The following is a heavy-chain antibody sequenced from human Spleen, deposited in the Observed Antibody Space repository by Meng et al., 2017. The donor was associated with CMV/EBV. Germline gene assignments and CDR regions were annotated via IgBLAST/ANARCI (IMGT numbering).Heavy chain of an antibody. J-gene: IGHJ5*02. CDR2: ISGDGDYT. D-gene: IGHD6-13*01. CDR1: GFNFINYI. Sequence: GGSLRLSCAASGFNFINYIMNWVRQPPGKGLEWVASISGDGDYTYYADSVRGRFTISRVNSRNSLILELDSLRAEDTAVYYCARHRRAAAAGTGLRWFDPWGQGTLVTVSS. CDR3: ARHRRAAAAGTGLRWFDP. V-gene: IGHV3-21*06.